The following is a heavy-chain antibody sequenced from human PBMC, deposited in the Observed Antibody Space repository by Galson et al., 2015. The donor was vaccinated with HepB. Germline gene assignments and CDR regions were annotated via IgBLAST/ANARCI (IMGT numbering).Heavy chain of an antibody. CDR3: AKVWGIRYNSSSGADI. CDR2: ISGSGGST. D-gene: IGHD6-19*01. CDR1: GFTFSSYA. Sequence: SLRLSCAASGFTFSSYAMSWVRQAPGKGLEWVSAISGSGGSTYYADSVKGRFTISRDNSKNTLYLQMNSLRAEDTAVYYCAKVWGIRYNSSSGADIWGQGTMVTVSS. V-gene: IGHV3-23*01. J-gene: IGHJ3*02.